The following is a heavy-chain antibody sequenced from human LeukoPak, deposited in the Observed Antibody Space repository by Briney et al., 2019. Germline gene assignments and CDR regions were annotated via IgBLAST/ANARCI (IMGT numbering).Heavy chain of an antibody. CDR2: IDDDGRSK. V-gene: IGHV3-74*01. J-gene: IGHJ5*02. CDR1: GSTLSDNY. D-gene: IGHD2-15*01. CDR3: ARDGSGGLDP. Sequence: GGSLRLSCEASGSTLSDNYMSWVRQAPGKGLVWVSRIDDDGRSKSYADFLEGRFAISRDNARKMVYLEMNSLRPEDTAVYYCARDGSGGLDPWGQGTLVTVSS.